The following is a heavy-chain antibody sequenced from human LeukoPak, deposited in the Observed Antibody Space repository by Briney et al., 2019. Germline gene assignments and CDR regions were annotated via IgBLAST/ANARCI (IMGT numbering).Heavy chain of an antibody. CDR3: ARDFEYAFDH. J-gene: IGHJ4*02. V-gene: IGHV3-48*02. Sequence: GGSLRLSCAASGFTFSSYSMNWVRQAPGKGLEWVSYIFSSSGIYYADSVKGRFTISRDNAKNSLYLQMNSLRDEDTAVYYCARDFEYAFDHWGQGTLVTVSS. D-gene: IGHD2/OR15-2a*01. CDR1: GFTFSSYS. CDR2: IFSSSGI.